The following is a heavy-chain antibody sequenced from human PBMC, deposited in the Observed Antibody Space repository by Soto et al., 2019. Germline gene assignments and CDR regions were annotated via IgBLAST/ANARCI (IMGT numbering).Heavy chain of an antibody. V-gene: IGHV1-69*13. CDR1: GGTFSSYA. D-gene: IGHD3-3*01. J-gene: IGHJ6*02. CDR2: IIPIFGTA. Sequence: SVKFSCKASGGTFSSYAISWVRQAPGQGLEWMGGIIPIFGTANYAQKFQGRVTITADESTSTAYMELSSLRSEDTAVYYCARPYDFHTGYYYGVDVWGQGTTVTVSS. CDR3: ARPYDFHTGYYYGVDV.